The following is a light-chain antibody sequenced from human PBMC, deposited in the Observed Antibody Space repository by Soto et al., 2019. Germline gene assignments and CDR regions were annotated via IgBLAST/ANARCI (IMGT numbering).Light chain of an antibody. CDR2: DVS. CDR1: NKEICGYNY. CDR3: SSYTTSNTRQIV. V-gene: IGLV2-14*01. Sequence: QSVLAQPSPLSGSPGQSITLSRPGNNKEICGYNYVSWYQQHPGKAPKFMIYDVSNRPSGVSNRFSGSKSGNTASLTISGLQAEDEADYYCSSYTTSNTRQIVFGTGTKVTVL. J-gene: IGLJ1*01.